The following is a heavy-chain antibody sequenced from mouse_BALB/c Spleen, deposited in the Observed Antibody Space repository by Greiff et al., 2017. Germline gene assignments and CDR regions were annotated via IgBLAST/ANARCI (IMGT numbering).Heavy chain of an antibody. J-gene: IGHJ3*01. CDR3: TSGEYDYDVSFAY. Sequence: EVKVEESGGGLVKPGGSLKLSCAASGFTFSSYAMSWVRQNPEKRLEWVASISSGGSSYYPDSGKGRFTISRDNARNILYMQMSSLRSEDTAMYYCTSGEYDYDVSFAYWGQGTLVTVSA. CDR2: ISSGGSS. CDR1: GFTFSSYA. D-gene: IGHD2-4*01. V-gene: IGHV5-6-5*01.